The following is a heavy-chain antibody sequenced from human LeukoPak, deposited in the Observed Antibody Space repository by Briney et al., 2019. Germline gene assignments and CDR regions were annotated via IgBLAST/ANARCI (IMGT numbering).Heavy chain of an antibody. Sequence: PGGSLRLSCAAPGFTFDDYAMHWVRQAPGKGLEWVSGISWNSGSIGYADSVKGRFTISRDNAKNSLYLQMNSLRAEDTALYYCAKLPNYYGSGSYGYWGQGTLVTVSS. CDR1: GFTFDDYA. J-gene: IGHJ4*02. CDR2: ISWNSGSI. D-gene: IGHD3-10*01. V-gene: IGHV3-9*01. CDR3: AKLPNYYGSGSYGY.